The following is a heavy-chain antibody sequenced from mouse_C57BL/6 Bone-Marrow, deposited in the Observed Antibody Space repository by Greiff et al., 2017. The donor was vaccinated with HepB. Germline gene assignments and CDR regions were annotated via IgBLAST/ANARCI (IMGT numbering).Heavy chain of an antibody. V-gene: IGHV1-7*01. Sequence: QVQLQQSGAGLAKPGASVKLSCTASGYTFTSYGMHWVKQRPGKGLEWIGYINPSSGYTKYNQKFKDKGTLTADKSSSTAYMQLSSLTYEDSAVYYCARGITTVVFDYWGKGTTLTVSS. J-gene: IGHJ2*01. CDR2: INPSSGYT. CDR3: ARGITTVVFDY. D-gene: IGHD1-1*02. CDR1: GYTFTSYG.